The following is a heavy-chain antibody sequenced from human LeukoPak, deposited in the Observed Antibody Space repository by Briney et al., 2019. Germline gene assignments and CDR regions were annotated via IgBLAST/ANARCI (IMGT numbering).Heavy chain of an antibody. J-gene: IGHJ4*02. CDR3: ARRFDY. V-gene: IGHV4-59*11. Sequence: SETLSLTCTVSGGSISSHYWSWIRQPPGKGLEWIGYIYYSGSTNYNPSLKSRVTISVDTSKNQFSLKLSSVTAADTAVYYCARRFDYWGQGTLVPVSS. CDR1: GGSISSHY. CDR2: IYYSGST.